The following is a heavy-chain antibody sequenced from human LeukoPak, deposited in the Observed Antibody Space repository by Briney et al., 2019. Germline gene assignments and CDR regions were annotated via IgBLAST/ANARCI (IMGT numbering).Heavy chain of an antibody. Sequence: GGSLRLSCAASGFTFSSYAMHWVRQAPGKGLEWVAVISYDGSNKYYADSVKGRFTISRDNSKNTLYLQMNSLRAEDTAVYYCARHWSGYDAFDYWGQGTLVTVSS. CDR3: ARHWSGYDAFDY. J-gene: IGHJ4*02. D-gene: IGHD3-3*01. CDR1: GFTFSSYA. V-gene: IGHV3-30-3*01. CDR2: ISYDGSNK.